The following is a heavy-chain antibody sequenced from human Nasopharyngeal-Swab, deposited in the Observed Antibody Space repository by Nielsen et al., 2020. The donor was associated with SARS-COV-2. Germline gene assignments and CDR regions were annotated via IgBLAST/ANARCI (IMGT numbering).Heavy chain of an antibody. D-gene: IGHD3-22*01. J-gene: IGHJ4*02. CDR1: GCSISSHY. CDR3: ARGDYDSSGYYSLGFDY. CDR2: IFFSRST. Sequence: SETLSLTFPLSGCSISSHYWNWIRQPPGKGLEWFGYIFFSRSTNYSPSLKSRVTISRDTSKNQFSLKLSSVTAADTAVYYCARGDYDSSGYYSLGFDYWGQGTLVTVSS. V-gene: IGHV4-59*11.